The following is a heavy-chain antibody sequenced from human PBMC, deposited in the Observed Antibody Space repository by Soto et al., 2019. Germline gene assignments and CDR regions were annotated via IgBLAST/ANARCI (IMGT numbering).Heavy chain of an antibody. CDR2: IYWNDDK. J-gene: IGHJ4*02. D-gene: IGHD2-2*02. V-gene: IGHV2-5*01. Sequence: SGPTLVNTTQTLTLTCSSSGFSLTTDGVGVGWVRQPPGQALEWLAIIYWNDDKHHSPSLKSRLTITKDTSKNQVVLTMTNMDPVYTAKYYCTRIQYTLATDYWGQGTLVTVSS. CDR1: GFSLTTDGVG. CDR3: TRIQYTLATDY.